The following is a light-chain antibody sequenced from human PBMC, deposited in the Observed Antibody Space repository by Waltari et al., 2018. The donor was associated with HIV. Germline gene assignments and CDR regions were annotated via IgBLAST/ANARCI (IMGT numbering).Light chain of an antibody. Sequence: DIQMPQSPSTLSASVGDRVTITCRASQSISSWLAWYQQKPGKAPKLLIYKASTLENVVPSRFSGSGSGTEFTLTISSLQPDDFATYYCQQYKSYALTFGGGTKVEIK. CDR1: QSISSW. V-gene: IGKV1-5*03. CDR3: QQYKSYALT. CDR2: KAS. J-gene: IGKJ4*01.